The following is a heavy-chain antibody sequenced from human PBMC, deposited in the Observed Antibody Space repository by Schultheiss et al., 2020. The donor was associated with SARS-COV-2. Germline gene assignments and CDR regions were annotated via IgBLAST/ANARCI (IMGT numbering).Heavy chain of an antibody. D-gene: IGHD4-17*01. Sequence: SETLSLTCTVSGGSISSGSYYWSWIRQPAGKGLEWIGRIYTSGSTNYNPSLKSRVTISVDTSKNQFSLKLSSVTAADTAVYYCARVPDYGDYDYMDVWGKGTTVTVSS. CDR3: ARVPDYGDYDYMDV. CDR1: GGSISSGSYY. J-gene: IGHJ6*03. V-gene: IGHV4-61*02. CDR2: IYTSGST.